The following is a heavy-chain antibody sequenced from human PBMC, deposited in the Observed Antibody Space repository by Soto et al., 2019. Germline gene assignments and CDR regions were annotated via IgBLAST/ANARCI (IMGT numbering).Heavy chain of an antibody. CDR1: GYTFTSYG. Sequence: QVQLVQSGAEVKKPGASVKVSCKASGYTFTSYGISWVRQAPGQGLEWMGWISAYNGNTNYAQKLQGRVTMTTDTSTSSAYMELRSLRSDDTAVYYCARAYCGGDCYSPFDYWGQGTLVTVSS. CDR2: ISAYNGNT. CDR3: ARAYCGGDCYSPFDY. D-gene: IGHD2-21*02. J-gene: IGHJ4*02. V-gene: IGHV1-18*01.